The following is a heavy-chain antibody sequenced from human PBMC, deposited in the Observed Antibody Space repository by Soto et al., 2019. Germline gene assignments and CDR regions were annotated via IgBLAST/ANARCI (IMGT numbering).Heavy chain of an antibody. CDR3: ARGRFRRTWFDP. Sequence: QVQLVQSGAEVKKPGASVKVSCKASGYRFTNYDIHWARQATGQGLEWMGWMNPDSGNTGQSKQFQGRVTMTRDTSISTAYMEMSSLRSEDTAVYYCARGRFRRTWFDPWGQGTLVTVSS. CDR2: MNPDSGNT. V-gene: IGHV1-8*01. J-gene: IGHJ5*02. CDR1: GYRFTNYD. D-gene: IGHD3-16*01.